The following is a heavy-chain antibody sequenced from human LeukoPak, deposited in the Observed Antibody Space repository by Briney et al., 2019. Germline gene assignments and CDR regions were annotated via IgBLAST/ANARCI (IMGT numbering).Heavy chain of an antibody. Sequence: SQTLSLTCAISGDSVSSNSAAWNWIRQSPSRGLEWLGRTYYRSKWYNDYAVSVKSRITINPDTSKNQFSLQLNSVTPEDTAVYYCARDVRPPGYYDSSGYSPPFWFDPWGQGTLVTVSS. CDR3: ARDVRPPGYYDSSGYSPPFWFDP. V-gene: IGHV6-1*01. CDR1: GDSVSSNSAA. J-gene: IGHJ5*02. CDR2: TYYRSKWYN. D-gene: IGHD3-22*01.